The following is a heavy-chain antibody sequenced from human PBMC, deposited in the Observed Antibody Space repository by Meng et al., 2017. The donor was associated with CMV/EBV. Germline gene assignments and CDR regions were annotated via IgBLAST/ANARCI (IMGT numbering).Heavy chain of an antibody. CDR1: GGTFSSYA. D-gene: IGHD2-2*01. Sequence: SVKVSCKASGGTFSSYAISWVRQAPGQGLEWMGGIIPIFGTAKYAQKFQGRVTITTDESTSTAYMELSSLRSEDTAVYYCARQIPRYCSSTSCLTLNWFDPWGQGTLVTVSS. CDR3: ARQIPRYCSSTSCLTLNWFDP. J-gene: IGHJ5*02. CDR2: IIPIFGTA. V-gene: IGHV1-69*05.